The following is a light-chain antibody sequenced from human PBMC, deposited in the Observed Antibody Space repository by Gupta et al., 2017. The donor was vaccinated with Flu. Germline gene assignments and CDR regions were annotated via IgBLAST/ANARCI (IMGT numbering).Light chain of an antibody. J-gene: IGKJ4*01. CDR1: QDISNY. CDR3: QQYDNRPPLT. Sequence: DIQMTQSPFSLSASVGDRVTITCQASQDISNYLNWYQQKPGKAPKLLIYDASNLETGVPSRFSGSGSGTDFTFTISSLQPEDIATYYCQQYDNRPPLTFGGGTKVEIK. V-gene: IGKV1-33*01. CDR2: DAS.